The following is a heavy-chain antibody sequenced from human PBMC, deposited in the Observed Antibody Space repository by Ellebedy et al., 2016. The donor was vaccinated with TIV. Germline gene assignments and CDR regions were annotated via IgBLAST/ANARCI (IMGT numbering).Heavy chain of an antibody. CDR2: ISYDSVNR. CDR3: AKERHSRLVGPTYFDF. V-gene: IGHV3-30*18. Sequence: GESLKISCAASTFTFRDYGMHWVRQAPSEGMEWVALISYDSVNRFYADSLKGRFAISRDDSKNTLYLQMNYLSVADTAVYYCAKERHSRLVGPTYFDFWGQGTLVTVSS. CDR1: TFTFRDYG. D-gene: IGHD3-16*01. J-gene: IGHJ4*02.